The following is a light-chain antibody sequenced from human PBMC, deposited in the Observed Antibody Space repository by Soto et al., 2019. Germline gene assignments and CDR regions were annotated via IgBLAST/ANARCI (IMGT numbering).Light chain of an antibody. CDR1: SSDVGGYSY. J-gene: IGLJ1*01. CDR3: SAHSPGGTLQI. V-gene: IGLV2-14*01. Sequence: QSVLTQPASVSGSPGQSITISCTGTSSDVGGYSYVSWYQQLPGKAPKLMIYDVSDRPSGVSNRFSGSKSGNTASLTISGLQAEDEADYYCSAHSPGGTLQIFGRGTKLTVL. CDR2: DVS.